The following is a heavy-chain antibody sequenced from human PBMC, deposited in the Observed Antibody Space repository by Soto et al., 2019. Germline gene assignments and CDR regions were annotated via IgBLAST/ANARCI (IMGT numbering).Heavy chain of an antibody. V-gene: IGHV1-69*13. CDR1: GGTFTDLG. CDR3: ARGWDHYDSSGLLTWFDP. J-gene: IGHJ5*02. D-gene: IGHD3-22*01. CDR2: IIPIFGTP. Sequence: SVKVSCKASGGTFTDLGLHWVRQAPGQGLEWMGGIIPIFGTPNYAQKFQGRVIITADEFTSTAHMELSSLRSEDTAVYYCARGWDHYDSSGLLTWFDPWGQGILVTVSS.